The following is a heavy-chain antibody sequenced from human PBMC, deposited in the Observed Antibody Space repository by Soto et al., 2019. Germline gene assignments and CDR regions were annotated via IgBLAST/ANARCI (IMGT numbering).Heavy chain of an antibody. CDR1: GDTFSSYA. D-gene: IGHD5-12*01. CDR3: ARARGPRRPLDY. J-gene: IGHJ4*02. Sequence: ASVKVSCKASGDTFSSYAISWVRQAPGQGLEWMGGIIPIFGTADYAQKFQGRVTITADKSTSTAYMELSSLRSEDTAVYYCARARGPRRPLDYWGQGTLVTVSS. CDR2: IIPIFGTA. V-gene: IGHV1-69*06.